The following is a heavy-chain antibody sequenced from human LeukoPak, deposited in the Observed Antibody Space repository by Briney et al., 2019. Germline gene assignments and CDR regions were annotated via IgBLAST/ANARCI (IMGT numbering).Heavy chain of an antibody. J-gene: IGHJ6*03. CDR3: ARGYCSGGSCYSYYYYNYMDV. CDR1: GGSISSSNHY. D-gene: IGHD2-15*01. CDR2: IYYSGST. V-gene: IGHV4-39*07. Sequence: SETLSLTCTVSGGSISSSNHYWGWIRQPPGKGLEWIGSIYYSGSTYYSPSLKSRVTISVDTSKNQFSLKLSSVTAADTAVYYCARGYCSGGSCYSYYYYNYMDVWGKGTTVTVSS.